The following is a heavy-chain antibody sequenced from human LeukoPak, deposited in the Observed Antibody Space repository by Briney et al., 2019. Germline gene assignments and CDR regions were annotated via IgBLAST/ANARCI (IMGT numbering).Heavy chain of an antibody. V-gene: IGHV4-39*07. CDR3: ARDDSSIPSA. Sequence: SQTLSLTCTVSGGSISSSSYYWGWIRQPPGKGLEWIGSIYYSGSTYYNPSLKSRVTISVDTSKNQFSLKLSSVTAADTAVYYCARDDSSIPSAWGQGTLVTVSS. J-gene: IGHJ4*02. CDR2: IYYSGST. CDR1: GGSISSSSYY. D-gene: IGHD6-13*01.